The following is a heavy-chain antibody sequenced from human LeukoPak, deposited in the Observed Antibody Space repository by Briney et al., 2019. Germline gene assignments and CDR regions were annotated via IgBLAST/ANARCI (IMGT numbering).Heavy chain of an antibody. J-gene: IGHJ6*03. CDR3: XXXXXXXXXXXYPVYYYYYMDV. CDR2: ISSSSSYI. Sequence: GGSLRLSCAASGFTFSSYSMNWVRQAPGKGLEGVSSISSSSSYIYYADSVKGRFTIPRDNAKNSLYLQMNSLRAEDRAVYSFXXXXXXXXXXXYPVYYYYYMDVWGKGTTVTVSS. V-gene: IGHV3-21*01. CDR1: GFTFSSYS. D-gene: IGHD3-10*01.